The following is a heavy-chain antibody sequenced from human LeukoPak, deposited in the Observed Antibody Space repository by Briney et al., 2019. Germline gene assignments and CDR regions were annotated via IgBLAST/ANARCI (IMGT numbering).Heavy chain of an antibody. Sequence: GASVTVSGEASGYTFTGYYMHWVRQAPGQGLEGMGWINPNSGGTNYAQKFQGRVTMTRDTSISTAYMELSRLRSDDTGVYDCAREKMVRGVIIGDLGYWGQGTLVTVSS. D-gene: IGHD3-10*01. J-gene: IGHJ4*02. CDR1: GYTFTGYY. V-gene: IGHV1-2*02. CDR3: AREKMVRGVIIGDLGY. CDR2: INPNSGGT.